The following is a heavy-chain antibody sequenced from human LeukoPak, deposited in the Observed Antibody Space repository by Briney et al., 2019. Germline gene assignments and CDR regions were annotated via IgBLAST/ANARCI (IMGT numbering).Heavy chain of an antibody. CDR3: AAWGKYNY. Sequence: GGSLSPSCAASGFTVSGYWMNWVRQAPGKGLEWLGNISLGGSAKLYVDSVKRRFTISRDNAKNSLDLQMNSLKVEDTAVYYCAAWGKYNYWGQGTLVTVSS. J-gene: IGHJ4*02. V-gene: IGHV3-7*01. D-gene: IGHD7-27*01. CDR1: GFTVSGYW. CDR2: ISLGGSAK.